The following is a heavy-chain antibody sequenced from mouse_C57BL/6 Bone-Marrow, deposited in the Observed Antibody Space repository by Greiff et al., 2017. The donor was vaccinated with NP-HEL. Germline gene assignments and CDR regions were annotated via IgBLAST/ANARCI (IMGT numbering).Heavy chain of an antibody. J-gene: IGHJ1*03. CDR2: IRSKSNNYAT. CDR1: GFSFNTYA. CDR3: VRFGDSYWYFEV. Sequence: EVMLVESGGGLVQPKGSLKLSCAASGFSFNTYAMNWVRQAPGKGLEWVARIRSKSNNYATYYADSVKDRFTISRDDSESMLYLQMNNLKTEDTAMYYCVRFGDSYWYFEVWGTGTTVTVAS. V-gene: IGHV10-1*01. D-gene: IGHD2-13*01.